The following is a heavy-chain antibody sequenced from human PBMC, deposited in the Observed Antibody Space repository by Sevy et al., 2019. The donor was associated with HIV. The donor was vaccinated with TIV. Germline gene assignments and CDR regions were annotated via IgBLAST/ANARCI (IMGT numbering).Heavy chain of an antibody. D-gene: IGHD4-17*01. CDR3: ARDARLDYGGNSRYYYYYMDV. CDR1: GFTVSSNY. Sequence: GGSLRLSCAASGFTVSSNYRSWVRQAPGKGLEWVSVIYSGGSTYYADSVKGRFTISRDNSKNTLYLQMNSLRAEDTAVYYCARDARLDYGGNSRYYYYYMDVWGKGTTVTVSS. J-gene: IGHJ6*03. CDR2: IYSGGST. V-gene: IGHV3-53*01.